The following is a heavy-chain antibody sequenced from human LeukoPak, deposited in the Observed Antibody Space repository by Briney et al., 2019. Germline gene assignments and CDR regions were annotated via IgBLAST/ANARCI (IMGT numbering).Heavy chain of an antibody. V-gene: IGHV4-34*01. CDR1: GGSFSGYY. CDR3: ARVYTSSWCRGSLNFDY. Sequence: SETLSLTCAVYGGSFSGYYWSWIRQPPGKGLEWIGEINHSGSTNYNPSLKSRVTISVATSKNQFSLKLSSVTAADTAVYYCARVYTSSWCRGSLNFDYWGQGTLVTVSS. CDR2: INHSGST. D-gene: IGHD6-13*01. J-gene: IGHJ4*02.